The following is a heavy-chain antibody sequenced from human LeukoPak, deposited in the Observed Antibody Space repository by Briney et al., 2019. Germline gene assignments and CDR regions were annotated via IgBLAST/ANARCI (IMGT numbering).Heavy chain of an antibody. V-gene: IGHV3-23*01. CDR2: ISGSGGST. CDR1: GFTVSSNY. Sequence: GGSLRLSCAASGFTVSSNYMSWVRQAPGKGLEWVSAISGSGGSTYYADSVKGRFTISRDNSKNTLYLQMNSLRAEDTAVYYCAKSEDNYDINYFDYWGQGTLVTVSS. D-gene: IGHD3-22*01. CDR3: AKSEDNYDINYFDY. J-gene: IGHJ4*02.